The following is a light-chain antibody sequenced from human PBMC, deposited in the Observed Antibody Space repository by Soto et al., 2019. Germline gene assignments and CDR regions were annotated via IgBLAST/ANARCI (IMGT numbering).Light chain of an antibody. CDR1: NYNIGNNH. V-gene: IGLV1-51*01. CDR3: GTCDSSLNKV. Sequence: QSVLTQPPSVSAAPGQKVTISCSGSNYNIGNNHVSWYQQLPGTAPKLLIYDNNKRPSGIPDRFAGSESGTSVTLAITGPHTGDEADYYCGTCDSSLNKVFGGGVKLTVL. J-gene: IGLJ2*01. CDR2: DNN.